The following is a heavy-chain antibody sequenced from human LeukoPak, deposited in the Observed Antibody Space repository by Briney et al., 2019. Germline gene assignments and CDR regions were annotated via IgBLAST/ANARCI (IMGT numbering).Heavy chain of an antibody. CDR2: ISAYNGNT. CDR3: AIYQGATSADY. J-gene: IGHJ4*02. Sequence: ASVKVSCKASGGTFSSYAISWVRQAPGQGLEWMGWISAYNGNTNYAQKLQGRVTMTTDTSTSTAYMELRSLRSDDTAVYYCAIYQGATSADYWGQGTLVTVSS. V-gene: IGHV1-18*01. D-gene: IGHD4/OR15-4a*01. CDR1: GGTFSSYA.